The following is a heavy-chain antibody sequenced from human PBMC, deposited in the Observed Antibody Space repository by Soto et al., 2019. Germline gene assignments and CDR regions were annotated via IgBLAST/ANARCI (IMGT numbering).Heavy chain of an antibody. Sequence: GGSLRLSCAASGFTFSSYWMSWVRQAPGKGLEWVANIKQDGSEKYYVDSVKGRFTISRDNAKNSLYLQMNSLRAEDTAVYYCARDEDDYVWGSYLPNPFDYWGQGTLVTVSS. CDR1: GFTFSSYW. V-gene: IGHV3-7*03. CDR2: IKQDGSEK. D-gene: IGHD3-16*02. J-gene: IGHJ4*02. CDR3: ARDEDDYVWGSYLPNPFDY.